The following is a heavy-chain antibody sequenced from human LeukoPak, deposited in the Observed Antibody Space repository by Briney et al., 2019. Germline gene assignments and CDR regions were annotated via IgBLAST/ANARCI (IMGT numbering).Heavy chain of an antibody. V-gene: IGHV3-11*01. CDR3: AREARGSGRDFDY. J-gene: IGHJ4*02. CDR1: GFSFSDFY. CDR2: IGTRSNPI. Sequence: PGGSLRLSCAASGFSFSDFYISWIRQAPGMGLEWISYIGTRSNPIYYADSVKGRFTISRDDAKNSLYLQMNSLRDEDTAVYFCAREARGSGRDFDYWGQGIQVTVSS. D-gene: IGHD1-26*01.